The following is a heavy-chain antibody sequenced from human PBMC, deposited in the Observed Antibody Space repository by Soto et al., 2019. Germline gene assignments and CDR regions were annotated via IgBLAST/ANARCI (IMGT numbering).Heavy chain of an antibody. CDR3: ARDRAIISAPTKEYVFEI. CDR1: CGSMNYYY. Sequence: SETLSLTCTVSCGSMNYYYWSCIRQPPWKGLEWIVYIYHSGTAEYNPSLKSRVTLSVDTSKSQFSLMMSSVTTADTAVYYCARDRAIISAPTKEYVFEIWGQGTTVTV. J-gene: IGHJ6*02. V-gene: IGHV4-59*01. D-gene: IGHD1-26*01. CDR2: IYHSGTA.